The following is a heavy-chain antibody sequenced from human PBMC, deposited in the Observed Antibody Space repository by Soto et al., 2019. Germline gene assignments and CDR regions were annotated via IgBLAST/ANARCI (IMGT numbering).Heavy chain of an antibody. CDR3: ARDAALPGEADRFDY. J-gene: IGHJ4*02. Sequence: PSETLSLTRAVSGDSITSNVWWSRIRPSPGKGLEWRGEAYHNGLTNYNPSLKSRVTMSTDTSKNQFSLKLTSVTAADTAMYYCARDAALPGEADRFDYWGQGTLVTV. CDR1: GDSITSNVW. CDR2: AYHNGLT. D-gene: IGHD2-15*01. V-gene: IGHV4-4*02.